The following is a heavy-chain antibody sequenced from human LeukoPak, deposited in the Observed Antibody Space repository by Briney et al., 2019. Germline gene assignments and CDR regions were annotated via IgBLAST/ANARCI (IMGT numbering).Heavy chain of an antibody. CDR3: ARCGYSYGYRDYFDY. V-gene: IGHV3-30*03. Sequence: GGSLRLSCAASGFTFSSYGMHWVRQAPGKGLEWVAVISYDGNNKYYGDSVKGRFTISRDNSENTLYLQMNSLSTEDTAVYYCARCGYSYGYRDYFDYWGQGTLVTVSS. J-gene: IGHJ4*02. CDR2: ISYDGNNK. CDR1: GFTFSSYG. D-gene: IGHD5-18*01.